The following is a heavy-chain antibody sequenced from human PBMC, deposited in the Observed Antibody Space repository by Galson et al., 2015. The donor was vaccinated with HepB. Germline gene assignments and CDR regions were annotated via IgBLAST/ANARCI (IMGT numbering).Heavy chain of an antibody. V-gene: IGHV1-18*01. CDR2: VSGYDGSA. Sequence: SVKVSCKASEFDFNKYGLSWVRQAPGQGLERMGWVSGYDGSANYAPTFQGRVTMTTQTSTGTAFMEMRSLRSDDTAVYYCARDSRLELQLNNYYSYGMDVWGQGTAVVVS. D-gene: IGHD1-7*01. CDR1: EFDFNKYG. J-gene: IGHJ6*02. CDR3: ARDSRLELQLNNYYSYGMDV.